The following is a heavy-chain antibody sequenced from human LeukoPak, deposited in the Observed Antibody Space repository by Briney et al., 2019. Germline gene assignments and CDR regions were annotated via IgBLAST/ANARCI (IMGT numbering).Heavy chain of an antibody. Sequence: GGSLGLSCAASGFTFSSYGMHWVRQAPGKGLEWVAFIRYDGSNKYYADSVKGRFTISRDNSKNTLYLQMNSLRAEDTAVYYCAKDWPTYCSSTSCYTFYYYYGMDVWGQGTTVTVSS. CDR1: GFTFSSYG. CDR2: IRYDGSNK. D-gene: IGHD2-2*02. J-gene: IGHJ6*02. CDR3: AKDWPTYCSSTSCYTFYYYYGMDV. V-gene: IGHV3-30*02.